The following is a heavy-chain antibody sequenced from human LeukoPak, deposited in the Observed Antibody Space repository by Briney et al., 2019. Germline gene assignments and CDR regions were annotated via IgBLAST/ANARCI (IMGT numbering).Heavy chain of an antibody. Sequence: GGSLRLSCAASGFTFRNYWMGWVRQAPGKGLEGVANTKPDGSAEHYADSVRGRFTTSRDNANNFLYLQMNSLRAEDTAVYYCAEGGGLNTNFDYWGQGTLVAVSS. V-gene: IGHV3-7*01. D-gene: IGHD1-26*01. CDR3: AEGGGLNTNFDY. J-gene: IGHJ4*01. CDR1: GFTFRNYW. CDR2: TKPDGSAE.